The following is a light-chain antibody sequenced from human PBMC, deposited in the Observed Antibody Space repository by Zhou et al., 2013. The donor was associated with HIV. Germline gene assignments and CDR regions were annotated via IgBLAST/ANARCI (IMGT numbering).Light chain of an antibody. Sequence: DVVLTQSPLSLPVTLGQPATLSCKSSQRLVYNDGNTYLNWFQQRPGQSPRRLIYKVSNRDSGVPDRFSGSGSGTDFTLKISGVEAEDVGIYYCMQSLQAATFGGGTKVEIK. CDR3: MQSLQAAT. CDR1: QRLVYNDGNTY. J-gene: IGKJ4*01. CDR2: KVS. V-gene: IGKV2-30*01.